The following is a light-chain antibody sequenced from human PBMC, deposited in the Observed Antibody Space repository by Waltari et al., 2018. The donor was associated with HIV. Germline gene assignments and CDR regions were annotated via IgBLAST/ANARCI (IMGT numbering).Light chain of an antibody. J-gene: IGKJ5*01. CDR3: QQTYATPRT. CDR1: QNISNT. Sequence: DIQMTQSPTYLSAFVGDRVTITCRASQNISNTLNWYQQKPGKAPEVLIYGGTSLQSRVPSRFIGSGSCTDYTLTISSLLPGDFVTDSCQQTYATPRTFGLGTRLEI. CDR2: GGT. V-gene: IGKV1-39*01.